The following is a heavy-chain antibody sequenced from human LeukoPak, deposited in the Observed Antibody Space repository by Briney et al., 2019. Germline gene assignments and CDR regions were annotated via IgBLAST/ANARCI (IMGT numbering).Heavy chain of an antibody. CDR2: INYSGST. Sequence: PSQTLSLTCTVSGGSISNYYWTWIRQPPGKGLEWIAYINYSGSTNYNPSLNSRVSMSIDTSKKQFSLKLNSVTAADTAVYYCARDSTVKDAFDIWGQGTMVTVSS. D-gene: IGHD4-17*01. CDR1: GGSISNYY. V-gene: IGHV4-59*01. CDR3: ARDSTVKDAFDI. J-gene: IGHJ3*02.